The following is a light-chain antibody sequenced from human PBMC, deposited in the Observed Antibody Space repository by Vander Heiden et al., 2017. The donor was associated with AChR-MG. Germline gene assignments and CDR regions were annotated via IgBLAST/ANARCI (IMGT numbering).Light chain of an antibody. Sequence: DIVLTQSPGTLSLSPGERATLSWRASQRVSSSYLAWFQQKPGQAPRLLIYGASRRATGIPDRFSGSGSGTDFTLTISRVEPEDFAVYYCQQYGSSPFTFGPGTKLDI. J-gene: IGKJ3*01. CDR2: GAS. V-gene: IGKV3-20*01. CDR3: QQYGSSPFT. CDR1: QRVSSSY.